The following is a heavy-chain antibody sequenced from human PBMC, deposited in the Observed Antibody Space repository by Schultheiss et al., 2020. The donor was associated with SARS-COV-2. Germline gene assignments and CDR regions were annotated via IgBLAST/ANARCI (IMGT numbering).Heavy chain of an antibody. Sequence: ASVKVSCKASGYTFTNYGITWVRQAPGQGLEWMGWINPNSGGTNYAQKFQGWVTMTRDTSISTAYMELSRLRSDDTAVYYCARDRAQGLGMDVWGQGTTVTVSS. CDR2: INPNSGGT. J-gene: IGHJ6*02. D-gene: IGHD3-10*01. CDR3: ARDRAQGLGMDV. V-gene: IGHV1-2*04. CDR1: GYTFTNYG.